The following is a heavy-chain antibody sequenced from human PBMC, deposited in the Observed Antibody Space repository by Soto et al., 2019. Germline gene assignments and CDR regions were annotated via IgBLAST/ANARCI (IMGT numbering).Heavy chain of an antibody. J-gene: IGHJ3*02. V-gene: IGHV1-46*01. D-gene: IGHD2-2*01. CDR3: ARDPGTMPRGDAFDI. Sequence: ASVKVSCKASGYTFTSYYMHWVRQAPGQGLEWMGIINPSGGSTSYAQKFQGRVTMTRDTSTSTVYMELSSLRSEDTAVYYCARDPGTMPRGDAFDIWGQGTMVTVSS. CDR1: GYTFTSYY. CDR2: INPSGGST.